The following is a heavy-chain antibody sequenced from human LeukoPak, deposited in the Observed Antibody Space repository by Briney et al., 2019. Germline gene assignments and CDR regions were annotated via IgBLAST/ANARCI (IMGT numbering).Heavy chain of an antibody. J-gene: IGHJ4*01. D-gene: IGHD1-1*01. V-gene: IGHV1-18*01. CDR1: GYTFTSYG. CDR2: ITAYNGNR. CDR3: ARDNDKVVDH. Sequence: GASVKVSCKASGYTFTSYGISWVRQALGQGLEWMGWITAYNGNRLYAQRFQGRITLTTDTSTSTSYMELRSLEYDDTAIYYCARDNDKVVDHWGQGTLVTVSS.